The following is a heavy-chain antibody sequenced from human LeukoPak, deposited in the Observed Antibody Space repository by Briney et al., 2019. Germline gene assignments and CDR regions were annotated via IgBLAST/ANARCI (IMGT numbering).Heavy chain of an antibody. CDR3: ARDGGEVPAAIRGWFDP. Sequence: ASVKVSCKASGYTFTSYGISWVRQAPGQGLEWMGWISAYDGNTNYAQKLQGRVTMTTDTSTSSAYMELRSLRSDDTAVYYCARDGGEVPAAIRGWFDPWGQGTLVTVSS. J-gene: IGHJ5*02. D-gene: IGHD2-2*02. V-gene: IGHV1-18*01. CDR2: ISAYDGNT. CDR1: GYTFTSYG.